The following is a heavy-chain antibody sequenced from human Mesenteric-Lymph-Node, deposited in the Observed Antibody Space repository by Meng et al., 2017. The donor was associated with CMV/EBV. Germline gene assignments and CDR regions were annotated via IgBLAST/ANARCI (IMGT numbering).Heavy chain of an antibody. CDR1: GGTFTRYA. CDR2: IIPILRVT. D-gene: IGHD4-17*01. CDR3: ATVSQDYAFDL. V-gene: IGHV1-69*04. Sequence: CKASGGTFTRYAVSWVRQATGQGLEWMGRIIPILRVTHYAQKFQGRVTITADRSTGTAYMEVNSLRSEDTAVYYCATVSQDYAFDLWGQGTLVTVSS. J-gene: IGHJ4*02.